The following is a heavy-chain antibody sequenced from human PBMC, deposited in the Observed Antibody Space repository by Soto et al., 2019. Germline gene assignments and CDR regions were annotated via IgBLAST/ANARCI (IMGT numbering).Heavy chain of an antibody. CDR3: ARHIRSSGIFGVVIDPMVFDY. D-gene: IGHD3-3*01. Sequence: QVQLQESGPGLMKPSETLSLTCTVSGGSISSYYWSWIRQPPGKGLEWIGYIYYSGSTNYNPSLKSRVTISVDTSKNQFSLKLSSVIAADTAVYYCARHIRSSGIFGVVIDPMVFDYWGQGTLVTVSS. V-gene: IGHV4-59*08. CDR2: IYYSGST. J-gene: IGHJ4*02. CDR1: GGSISSYY.